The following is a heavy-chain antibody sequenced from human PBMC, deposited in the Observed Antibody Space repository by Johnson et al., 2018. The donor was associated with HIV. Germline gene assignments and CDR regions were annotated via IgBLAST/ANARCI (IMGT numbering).Heavy chain of an antibody. J-gene: IGHJ3*01. Sequence: QVQLVESGGSLVKPGGSMRLSCAASGFTFTDYYMTWIRQAPGKGLEWVSHISTSGGGIYYADSVKGRFTISRDHARNSLYLQMNSLRAEDTAVYYCAREVGGDIVVVPAAPGAFDLWGQGTMVTVSS. D-gene: IGHD2-2*01. V-gene: IGHV3-11*04. CDR3: AREVGGDIVVVPAAPGAFDL. CDR2: ISTSGGGI. CDR1: GFTFTDYY.